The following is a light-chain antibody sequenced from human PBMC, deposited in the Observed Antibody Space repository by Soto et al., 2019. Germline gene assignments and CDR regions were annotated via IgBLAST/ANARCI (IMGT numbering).Light chain of an antibody. J-gene: IGKJ2*01. V-gene: IGKV1-33*01. CDR1: QDISNY. CDR3: QQYDNLPLT. CDR2: YAS. Sequence: DIQMTQSLSSLSASLGDRVTITCQASQDISNYLNWYQQKPGKAPKLLIYYASNLETGVPSRFSGRGSGTDFTFPISSLQPEDIATYYCQQYDNLPLTFGQGTKLEIK.